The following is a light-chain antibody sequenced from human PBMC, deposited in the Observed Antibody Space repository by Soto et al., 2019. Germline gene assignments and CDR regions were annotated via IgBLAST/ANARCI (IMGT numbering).Light chain of an antibody. Sequence: EIVLTQSPATLSLSPGERVILSCRASQTVLNYLAWYQQKPGQAPRLLVYDASNRATGISARFSGSGSGTDFTLTISSLEPEDSAVYYCQQRANWPLTFGGGTKVEI. V-gene: IGKV3-11*01. CDR3: QQRANWPLT. CDR2: DAS. J-gene: IGKJ4*01. CDR1: QTVLNY.